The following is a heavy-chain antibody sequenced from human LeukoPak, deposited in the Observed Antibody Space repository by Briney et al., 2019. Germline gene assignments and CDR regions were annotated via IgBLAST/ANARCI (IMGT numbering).Heavy chain of an antibody. V-gene: IGHV3-30-3*01. Sequence: GGSLRLSCAASGFTFSSYAMHWVRQAPGKGLEWVAVISYDGSNKYYADSVKGRFTISRDNSKNTLYLQMNSLRAEDTDVYYCARVDGWFGGFDPWGQGTLVTVSS. CDR1: GFTFSSYA. D-gene: IGHD3-10*01. CDR2: ISYDGSNK. CDR3: ARVDGWFGGFDP. J-gene: IGHJ5*02.